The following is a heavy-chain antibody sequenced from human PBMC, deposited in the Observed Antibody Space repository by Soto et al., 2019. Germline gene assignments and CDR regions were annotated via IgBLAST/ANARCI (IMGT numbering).Heavy chain of an antibody. V-gene: IGHV4-30-4*01. Sequence: SETLSLTCTVSGGSISSGDYYWSWIRQPPGKGLEWIGYIYYSGSTYYNPSLKSRVTISVDTSKNQFSLKLSSVTAADTAVYYCAGEFRSDFRSGYYDYWGQGTLVTVSS. CDR2: IYYSGST. J-gene: IGHJ4*02. CDR1: GGSISSGDYY. D-gene: IGHD3-22*01. CDR3: AGEFRSDFRSGYYDY.